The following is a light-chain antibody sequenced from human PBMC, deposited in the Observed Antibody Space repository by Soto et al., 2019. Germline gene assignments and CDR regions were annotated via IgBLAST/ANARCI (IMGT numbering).Light chain of an antibody. CDR3: QQRSNWPLT. CDR2: NTS. V-gene: IGKV3-11*01. CDR1: QSLSRH. J-gene: IGKJ4*01. Sequence: ILSTQSPATLSLSPGDRAPLSCRASQSLSRHLAWYQQIPGQAPRLLIYNTSNRASGIPARFSGSGSGTDFTLTISSLEPEDFAVYYCQQRSNWPLTFGGGTKVDIK.